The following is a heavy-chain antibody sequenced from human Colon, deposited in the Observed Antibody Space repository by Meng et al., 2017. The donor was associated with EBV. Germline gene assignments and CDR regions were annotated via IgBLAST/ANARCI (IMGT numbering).Heavy chain of an antibody. V-gene: IGHV4-30-4*01. D-gene: IGHD3-22*01. Sequence: QVQLQESGPGLVKPSQTLSLTCPVSGYSISSTDYYWSWVRQPPGKGLEWIGYIYYSGSRYYNPSLKSRVTISVDTSKNQFSLKLSSVTAADTAVYYCARVTGKIYYDGSGYPEAFDYWGQGTLVTVSS. CDR1: GYSISSTDYY. CDR3: ARVTGKIYYDGSGYPEAFDY. CDR2: IYYSGSR. J-gene: IGHJ4*02.